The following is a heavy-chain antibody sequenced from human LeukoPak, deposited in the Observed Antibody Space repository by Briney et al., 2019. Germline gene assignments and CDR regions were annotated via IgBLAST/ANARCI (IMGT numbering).Heavy chain of an antibody. CDR3: AIDIYYHDSSGYYYFDH. J-gene: IGHJ4*02. D-gene: IGHD3-22*01. V-gene: IGHV3-33*01. Sequence: PGRSLRLSCAASGFSFSSYGMHWVRQAPGKGLEWVADIWYDGSNKYYADSVKGRFTISRDNSKNTLYLQMNSLRAEDTAVYYCAIDIYYHDSSGYYYFDHWGQGTLVTVSS. CDR1: GFSFSSYG. CDR2: IWYDGSNK.